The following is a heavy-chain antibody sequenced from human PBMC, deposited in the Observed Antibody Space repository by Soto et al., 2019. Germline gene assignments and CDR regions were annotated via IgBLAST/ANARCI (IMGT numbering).Heavy chain of an antibody. CDR2: IFYDGYT. J-gene: IGHJ4*02. Sequence: QVQLQESGPGLVMPSETLSLTCTVSGDSISGSPYFWGWIRQPPGKRLEWIGSIFYDGYTVYTPSLKCRVTISVDTSKNQFSLKLTSVAAADAAIYFCARLQAAVPHYWGQGILVTVSS. CDR1: GDSISGSPYF. CDR3: ARLQAAVPHY. V-gene: IGHV4-39*01. D-gene: IGHD6-13*01.